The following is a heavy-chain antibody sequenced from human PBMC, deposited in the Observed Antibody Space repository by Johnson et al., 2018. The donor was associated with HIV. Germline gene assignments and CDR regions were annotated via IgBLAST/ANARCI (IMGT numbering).Heavy chain of an antibody. CDR1: GFTFRSYG. J-gene: IGHJ3*02. V-gene: IGHV3-30*03. CDR2: ISYDGSKK. CDR3: ARISGWYSPAFDI. Sequence: QVQLVESGGGVVQPGRSLRLSCAASGFTFRSYGMHWVRQAPGKGLEWVAVISYDGSKKYHADSVKGRFTISRDNSKNTLYLQMNSLRAEDTAVYYCARISGWYSPAFDIWGQGTMVTVSS. D-gene: IGHD6-19*01.